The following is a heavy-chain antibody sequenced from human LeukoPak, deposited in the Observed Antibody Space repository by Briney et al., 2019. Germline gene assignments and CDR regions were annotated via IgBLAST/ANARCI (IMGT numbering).Heavy chain of an antibody. CDR1: GFTLSSYA. Sequence: VGSLRLSGAASGFTLSSYAMSWVRQAPGKGLEWVSAISGSGGSTYYADSVKGRFTISRDNSKNTLYLQMNSLRAEDTAVYYCAKTVLIRGFDPWGQGTLVTVSS. CDR2: ISGSGGST. CDR3: AKTVLIRGFDP. J-gene: IGHJ5*02. D-gene: IGHD3-10*01. V-gene: IGHV3-23*01.